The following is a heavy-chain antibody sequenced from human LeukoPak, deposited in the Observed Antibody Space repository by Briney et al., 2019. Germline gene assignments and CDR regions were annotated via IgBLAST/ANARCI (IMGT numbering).Heavy chain of an antibody. V-gene: IGHV4-59*11. CDR1: GGSISSHC. CDR3: ARDQDDAFDI. J-gene: IGHJ3*02. CDR2: IYYSGST. Sequence: PSETLSLTSTVSGGSISSHCSSWIRQPPGKGLEWVGYIYYSGSTNYNPSLKSRVTISVDTSTNQSSLNLSSVTAADTAVYYCARDQDDAFDIWGQGTMVTVSS.